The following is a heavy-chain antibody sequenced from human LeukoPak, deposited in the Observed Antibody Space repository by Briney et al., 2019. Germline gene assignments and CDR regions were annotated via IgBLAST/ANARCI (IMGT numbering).Heavy chain of an antibody. Sequence: GESLRLSCAASGFTVSSNYMSWVRQAPGKGLEWVSVIYSGGSTYYADSVKGRFTISRDNSKNTLYLQMNSLRAEDTAVYYCARDRTGSGSSRFDYWGQGTLVTVSS. J-gene: IGHJ4*02. V-gene: IGHV3-66*01. CDR1: GFTVSSNY. CDR3: ARDRTGSGSSRFDY. CDR2: IYSGGST. D-gene: IGHD3-10*01.